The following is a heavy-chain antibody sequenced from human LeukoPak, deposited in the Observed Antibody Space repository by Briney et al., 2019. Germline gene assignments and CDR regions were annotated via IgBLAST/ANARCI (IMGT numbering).Heavy chain of an antibody. CDR1: GFTFISYG. CDR3: AKVYSSSSFGGVESGFDY. Sequence: GGSLRLSCAASGFTFISYGMHWVRQAPGKGLEWVAVISYVGSNKYYADSVKGRFTISRDNSKNTLYLQMNSLRAEDTAVYYCAKVYSSSSFGGVESGFDYWGQGTLVTVSS. V-gene: IGHV3-30*18. D-gene: IGHD6-6*01. CDR2: ISYVGSNK. J-gene: IGHJ4*02.